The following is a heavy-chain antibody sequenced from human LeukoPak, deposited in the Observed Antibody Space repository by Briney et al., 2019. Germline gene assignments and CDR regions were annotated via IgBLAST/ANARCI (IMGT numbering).Heavy chain of an antibody. Sequence: ASVKVSCKASGYTFTGYYMHWVRQAPGQGLEWMGWINPNSGGTNYAQKFQGRVTMTRDMSISTAYMELSRLRSDDTAVYYCARGDSSSWYGLDYWGQGTLVTVSS. CDR3: ARGDSSSWYGLDY. V-gene: IGHV1-2*02. CDR2: INPNSGGT. D-gene: IGHD6-13*01. J-gene: IGHJ4*02. CDR1: GYTFTGYY.